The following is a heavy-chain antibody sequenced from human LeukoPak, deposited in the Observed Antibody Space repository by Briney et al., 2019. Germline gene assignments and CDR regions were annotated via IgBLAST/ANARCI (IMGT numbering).Heavy chain of an antibody. CDR3: AKDDSSGYSYFQH. D-gene: IGHD3-22*01. J-gene: IGHJ1*01. CDR2: ISYGGSNK. Sequence: GGSLRLPCAASGFTFSSYGMHWVRQAPGKGLEWVAVISYGGSNKYYADSVKGRFTISRDNSKNTLYLQMNSLRAEDTAVYYCAKDDSSGYSYFQHWGQGTLVTVSS. CDR1: GFTFSSYG. V-gene: IGHV3-30*18.